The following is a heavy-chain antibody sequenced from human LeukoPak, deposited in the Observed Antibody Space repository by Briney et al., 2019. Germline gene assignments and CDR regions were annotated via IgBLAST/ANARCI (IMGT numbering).Heavy chain of an antibody. Sequence: RASETLSLTCTVSGYSISSGYYWGWIRQPPGKGLEWIGSIYHSGSTYYNPSLKSRVTISVDTSKNQFSLKLSSVTAADTAVYYCARARQLVRLGYMDVWGKGTTVTVSS. CDR2: IYHSGST. CDR3: ARARQLVRLGYMDV. D-gene: IGHD6-13*01. V-gene: IGHV4-38-2*02. CDR1: GYSISSGYY. J-gene: IGHJ6*03.